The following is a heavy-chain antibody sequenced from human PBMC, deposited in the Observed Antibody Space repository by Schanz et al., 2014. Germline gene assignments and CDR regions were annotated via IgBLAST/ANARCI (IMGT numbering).Heavy chain of an antibody. Sequence: QVQLVQSGAEVKKPGASVKVSCKASGYTFTSYGISWVRQAPGQGLEWMGWISAYNGNTKYPQKLQGRVTMTTDTSTSTSYMELRRLRSEDQAVDYCARDAADFYDILAEEDYWGQGTLVTVSS. CDR3: ARDAADFYDILAEEDY. V-gene: IGHV1-18*01. J-gene: IGHJ4*02. CDR2: ISAYNGNT. CDR1: GYTFTSYG. D-gene: IGHD3-9*01.